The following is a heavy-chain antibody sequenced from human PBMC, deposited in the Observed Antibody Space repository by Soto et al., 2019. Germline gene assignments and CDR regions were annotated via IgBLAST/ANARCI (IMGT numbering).Heavy chain of an antibody. Sequence: SETLSLTCTVSGGSISSGDYYWSWIRQPPGKGLEWIGYIYYSGSTYYNPSLKSRVTISVDTSKNQFSLKLSSVTAADTAVYYCARLFGRVRNMDVWSQGTTVTVSS. D-gene: IGHD3-3*01. V-gene: IGHV4-30-4*01. J-gene: IGHJ6*02. CDR3: ARLFGRVRNMDV. CDR1: GGSISSGDYY. CDR2: IYYSGST.